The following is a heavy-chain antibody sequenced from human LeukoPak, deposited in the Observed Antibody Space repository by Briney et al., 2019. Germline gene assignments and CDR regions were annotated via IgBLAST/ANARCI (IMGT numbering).Heavy chain of an antibody. D-gene: IGHD4-23*01. J-gene: IGHJ2*01. CDR1: GYTFTGYY. CDR2: INPNSGGT. CDR3: ARAPQDYGGNSRPIENWYFDL. Sequence: APVKVSCKASGYTFTGYYMHWVRQAPGQGLEWMGWINPNSGGTNYAQKFQGWVTMTRDTSISTAYMELSRLRSDDTAVYYCARAPQDYGGNSRPIENWYFDLWGRGTLVTVSS. V-gene: IGHV1-2*04.